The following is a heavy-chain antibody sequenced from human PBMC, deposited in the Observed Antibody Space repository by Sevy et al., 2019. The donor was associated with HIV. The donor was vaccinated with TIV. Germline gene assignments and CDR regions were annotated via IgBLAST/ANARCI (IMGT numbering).Heavy chain of an antibody. Sequence: GGSLRLSCAASGFTFSSYGMNWVRQAPGKGLEWVSAITGSGGSTYYADSVKGRFTISGDNPKNALYLQMNNVRAEDTAVYYCAKGDSSGYYLNYFDYWGQGTLVTVSS. CDR1: GFTFSSYG. J-gene: IGHJ4*02. D-gene: IGHD3-22*01. V-gene: IGHV3-23*01. CDR3: AKGDSSGYYLNYFDY. CDR2: ITGSGGST.